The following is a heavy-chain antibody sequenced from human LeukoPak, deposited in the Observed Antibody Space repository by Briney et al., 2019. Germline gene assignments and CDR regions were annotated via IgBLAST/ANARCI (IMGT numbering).Heavy chain of an antibody. V-gene: IGHV4-34*01. CDR2: INHSGST. J-gene: IGHJ5*02. CDR1: GGSFSGYY. CDR3: ARDNGDIDILTGYYERNWFDP. Sequence: PSETLSLTCAVYGGSFSGYYWSWIRQPPGKGLEWIGEINHSGSTNYNPSLKSRVTISVDTSKNQFSLKLSSVTAADTAVYYCARDNGDIDILTGYYERNWFDPWGQGTLVTVSS. D-gene: IGHD3-9*01.